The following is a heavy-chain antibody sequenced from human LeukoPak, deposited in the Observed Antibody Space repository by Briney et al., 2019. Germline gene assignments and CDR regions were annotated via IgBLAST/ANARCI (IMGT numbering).Heavy chain of an antibody. V-gene: IGHV3-21*04. CDR3: AKDLERRYFDWVPIGY. CDR1: GFTFSSYS. CDR2: ISSSSSYI. J-gene: IGHJ4*02. Sequence: PGGSLRLSCAASGFTFSSYSMNWVRQAPGKGLEWVSSISSSSSYIYYADSVKGRFTISRDNSKNTLYLQMNSLRAEDTAVYYCAKDLERRYFDWVPIGYWGQGTLVTVSS. D-gene: IGHD3-9*01.